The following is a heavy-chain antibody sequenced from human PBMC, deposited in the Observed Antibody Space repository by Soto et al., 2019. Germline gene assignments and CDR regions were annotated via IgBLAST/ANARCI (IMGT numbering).Heavy chain of an antibody. CDR1: GGSTSSTIHY. CDR3: ARHMDYNILTGYCA. D-gene: IGHD3-9*01. J-gene: IGHJ5*02. CDR2: MSHSGST. Sequence: QLQLQESGPALVRPSETLSLNCVVSGGSTSSTIHYWGWIRQPPGKGLEWIGSMSHSGSTHYNPALKSRVNISADKSKNQFSLTLTTVTPADTAVYFCARHMDYNILTGYCAWGQGTLVTVSS. V-gene: IGHV4-39*01.